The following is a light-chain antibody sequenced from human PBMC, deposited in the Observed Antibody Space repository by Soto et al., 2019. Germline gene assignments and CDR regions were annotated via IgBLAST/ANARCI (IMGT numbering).Light chain of an antibody. Sequence: DIQMTQSPSSLSASVGDRVTITCRASQSISSYLNWYQQKPGKAPKLLIYAPASLQSGVPSRVRGSGAGTDFTLTMGSLQPDDFATDYVQQSYSTPPAIGPGTKVDIK. J-gene: IGKJ3*01. CDR2: APA. CDR3: QQSYSTPPA. V-gene: IGKV1-39*01. CDR1: QSISSY.